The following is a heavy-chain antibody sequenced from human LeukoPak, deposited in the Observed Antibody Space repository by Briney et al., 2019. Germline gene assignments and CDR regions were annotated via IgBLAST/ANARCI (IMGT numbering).Heavy chain of an antibody. Sequence: GGSLRLSCAASGFTFSDHAMSWVRQTPGKGLEWVSAISGGGDITYYADSVTGRFTISRDNSKDTLFLQMHSLRPGDTAVYYCVREDTPATANYWGQGTLVTISS. CDR1: GFTFSDHA. CDR2: ISGGGDIT. CDR3: VREDTPATANY. V-gene: IGHV3-23*01. D-gene: IGHD2-21*02. J-gene: IGHJ4*02.